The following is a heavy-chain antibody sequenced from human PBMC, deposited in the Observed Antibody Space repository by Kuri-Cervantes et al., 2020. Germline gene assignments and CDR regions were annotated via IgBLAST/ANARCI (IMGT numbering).Heavy chain of an antibody. J-gene: IGHJ6*03. Sequence: GGSLRLSCAASGFAFDDYAMHWVRQAPGKGLEWVSGISWNSGSIGYADSVKGRFTISRDNAKNSLYVQMNSLRVEDTALYHCARASGSGSSGSGYYYYMDVWGKGTTVTVSS. V-gene: IGHV3-9*01. CDR3: ARASGSGSSGSGYYYYMDV. CDR1: GFAFDDYA. CDR2: ISWNSGSI. D-gene: IGHD3-10*01.